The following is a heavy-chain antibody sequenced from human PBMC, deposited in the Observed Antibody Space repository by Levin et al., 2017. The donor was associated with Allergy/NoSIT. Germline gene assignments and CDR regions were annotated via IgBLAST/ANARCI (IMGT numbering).Heavy chain of an antibody. J-gene: IGHJ4*02. CDR2: ITSGGGT. CDR3: EKDPVYDASGYYTSNPAYYSDY. CDR1: GFTFSSYA. D-gene: IGHD3-22*01. V-gene: IGHV3-23*01. Sequence: ASVKVSCAASGFTFSSYAMSWVRQAPEKGLEWVSVITSGGGTYYADSVKGRFTISRDNSKSTLYLQMNSLRAEDTAVYYCEKDPVYDASGYYTSNPAYYSDYWGQGTLVTVSS.